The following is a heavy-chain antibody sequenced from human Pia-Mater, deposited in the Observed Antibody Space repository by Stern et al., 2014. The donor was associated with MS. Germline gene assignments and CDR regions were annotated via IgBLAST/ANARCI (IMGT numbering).Heavy chain of an antibody. Sequence: VQLVESGAEVKRPGTSVTVSCQASGYTFTSYGLNWVRQAPGQGLEWMGWIRTYNGDTNYAQSFQGRVTFSTDTSTSKAYMELRNLRSDDTALYYCARDLGPRWQQCHGFEYWGQGTLVSVSS. CDR1: GYTFTSYG. CDR2: IRTYNGDT. D-gene: IGHD6-13*01. CDR3: ARDLGPRWQQCHGFEY. V-gene: IGHV1-18*04. J-gene: IGHJ4*02.